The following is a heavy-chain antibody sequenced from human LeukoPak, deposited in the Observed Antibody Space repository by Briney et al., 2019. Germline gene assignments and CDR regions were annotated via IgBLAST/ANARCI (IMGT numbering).Heavy chain of an antibody. Sequence: SETLSLTCTVSGGSISSYYWSWIRQPPGKGLEWIGYIYYSWSTNYNPSLKSRVTISVDTSKNQFSLKLSSVTAADTAVYYCARESGYSYGYGPDHYYYGMDVWGQGTTVTVSS. D-gene: IGHD5-18*01. CDR1: GGSISSYY. CDR3: ARESGYSYGYGPDHYYYGMDV. V-gene: IGHV4-59*01. J-gene: IGHJ6*02. CDR2: IYYSWST.